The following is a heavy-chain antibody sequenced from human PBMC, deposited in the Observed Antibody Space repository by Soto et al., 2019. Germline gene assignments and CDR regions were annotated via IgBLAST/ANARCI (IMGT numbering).Heavy chain of an antibody. D-gene: IGHD3-22*01. CDR2: IRCSRSYI. J-gene: IGHJ4*02. CDR1: GFTFSSYS. CDR3: ARVGEPDYYDSSGYYPRY. V-gene: IGHV3-21*01. Sequence: GEALKVSCAASGFTFSSYSMNWIRQAPGKGLEWGASIRCSRSYIYYEDSVKGRFTVSRDNAKKSLYLQMNSLRAEDTAVYYCARVGEPDYYDSSGYYPRYWGQGTLVTVSS.